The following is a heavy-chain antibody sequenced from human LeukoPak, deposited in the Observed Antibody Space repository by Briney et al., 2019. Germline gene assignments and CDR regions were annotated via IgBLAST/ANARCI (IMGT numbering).Heavy chain of an antibody. D-gene: IGHD3-22*01. CDR1: GFTFSSYW. V-gene: IGHV3-7*01. CDR3: ARDYLDSSGAHYDY. Sequence: PGGSLRLSCAACGFTFSSYWMSWVRQAPGKGLECVANINGESEKRYVDSVKGRFTISRDNAKNSLYLQMNSLRVEDTAIYYCARDYLDSSGAHYDYWGQGTLVTVSS. J-gene: IGHJ4*02. CDR2: INGESEK.